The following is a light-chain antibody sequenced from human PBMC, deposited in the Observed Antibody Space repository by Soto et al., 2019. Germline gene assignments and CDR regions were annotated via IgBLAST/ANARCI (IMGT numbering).Light chain of an antibody. V-gene: IGLV2-8*01. CDR3: SSYAGAHIV. CDR1: SSDVGGYNY. Sequence: QSVLTQPPSASGSPGQSVTISCTGTSSDVGGYNYVSWYQQHPGKAPKLMIYDVSQRPSGVPDRFSGSKSGNTASLTVSGLQAEDVADYYCSSYAGAHIVFGTGTKVTV. CDR2: DVS. J-gene: IGLJ1*01.